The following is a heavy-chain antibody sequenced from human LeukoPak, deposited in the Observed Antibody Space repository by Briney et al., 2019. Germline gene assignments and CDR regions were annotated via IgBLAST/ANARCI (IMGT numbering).Heavy chain of an antibody. CDR1: GFTFSSYW. J-gene: IGHJ4*02. V-gene: IGHV3-7*03. CDR3: ARDWGLWFGELSGEDY. CDR2: IKQDGSEK. D-gene: IGHD3-10*01. Sequence: GGSLRLSCAASGFTFSSYWMSWVRQAPGKGLEWVANIKQDGSEKYYVGSVKGRFTISRDNAKNSLYLQMNSLRAEDTAVYYCARDWGLWFGELSGEDYWGQGTLVTVSS.